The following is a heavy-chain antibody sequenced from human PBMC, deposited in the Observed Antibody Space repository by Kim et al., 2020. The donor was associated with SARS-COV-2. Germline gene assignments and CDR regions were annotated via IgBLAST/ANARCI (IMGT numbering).Heavy chain of an antibody. CDR1: GFTFSSYA. Sequence: GGSLRLSCAASGFTFSSYAMSWVRQAPGKGLEWVSAISGSGGSTYYADSVKGRFTISRDNSKNTLYLQMNSLRAEDTAVYYCAKDRGGDTMVLNWFDPWGQGTLVTVSS. CDR3: AKDRGGDTMVLNWFDP. J-gene: IGHJ5*02. D-gene: IGHD3-10*01. V-gene: IGHV3-23*01. CDR2: ISGSGGST.